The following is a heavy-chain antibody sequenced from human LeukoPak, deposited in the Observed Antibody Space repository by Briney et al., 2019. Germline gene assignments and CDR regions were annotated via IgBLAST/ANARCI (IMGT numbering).Heavy chain of an antibody. J-gene: IGHJ5*02. CDR2: ISWNSGSI. CDR1: GFTFVDYA. D-gene: IGHD2-2*01. Sequence: PGGSLRLSCAASGFTFVDYAMHWVRQAPGKGLEWVSGISWNSGSIGYADSVQGRFTVSRDNAENSLYLQMNSLRAEDTAVYYCATLPGPKYENWFDPWGQGTLVAVSS. CDR3: ATLPGPKYENWFDP. V-gene: IGHV3-9*01.